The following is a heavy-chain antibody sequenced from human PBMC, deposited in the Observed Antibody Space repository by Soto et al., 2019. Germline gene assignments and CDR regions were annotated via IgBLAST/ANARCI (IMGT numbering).Heavy chain of an antibody. Sequence: GGSLILSCEASGFTFSNYAMAWVLQTPGEGPEWVSTIGGGDDIFYAESVQGRFIISRDDSRSTMYLQMDNLRVEDTAIYFCAKDSISYNGIYDAFDVWGQGTVVTVSS. CDR2: IGGGDDI. V-gene: IGHV3-23*01. CDR1: GFTFSNYA. J-gene: IGHJ3*01. CDR3: AKDSISYNGIYDAFDV. D-gene: IGHD3-3*02.